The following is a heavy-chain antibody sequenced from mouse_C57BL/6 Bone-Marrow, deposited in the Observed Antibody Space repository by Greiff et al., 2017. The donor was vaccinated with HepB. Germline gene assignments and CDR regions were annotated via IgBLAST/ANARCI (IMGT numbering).Heavy chain of an antibody. CDR1: GYTFTDYE. J-gene: IGHJ2*01. V-gene: IGHV1-15*01. CDR2: IDPETGGT. CDR3: TRSTVPYYYGSRGFDY. D-gene: IGHD1-1*01. Sequence: QVQLQQSGAELVRPGASVTLSCKASGYTFTDYEMHWVKQTPVHGLEWIGAIDPETGGTAYNQKFKGKAILTADKSSSTAYMELRSLTSEDSAVYYCTRSTVPYYYGSRGFDYWGQGTTLTVSS.